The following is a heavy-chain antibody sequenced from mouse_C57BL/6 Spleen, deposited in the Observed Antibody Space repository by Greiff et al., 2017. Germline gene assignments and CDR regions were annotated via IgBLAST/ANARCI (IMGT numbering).Heavy chain of an antibody. D-gene: IGHD2-1*01. CDR1: GFNIKNTY. CDR2: IDPANGNT. Sequence: VQLQQSVAELVRPGASVKLSCTASGFNIKNTYMHWVKQRPEQGLEWIGRIDPANGNTKYAPKFPGKATITADTSSHTAYLQLSSLTSEDTAIYYCARGYYYCKYVGWYCDVWGTGTTVTVSS. J-gene: IGHJ1*03. V-gene: IGHV14-3*01. CDR3: ARGYYYCKYVGWYCDV.